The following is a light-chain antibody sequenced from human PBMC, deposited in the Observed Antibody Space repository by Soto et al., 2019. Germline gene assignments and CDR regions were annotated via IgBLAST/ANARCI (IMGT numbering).Light chain of an antibody. Sequence: EMVLTQFPATLSVSPGERATLSCRASRSVGSNLAWYQQMPGQAPRLLIYGASTRATDVPARFSGSGSGTEFTLTISSLQSEDFATYYCQQYSSYSPLTFGGGTKVEIK. J-gene: IGKJ4*01. CDR3: QQYSSYSPLT. CDR2: GAS. CDR1: RSVGSN. V-gene: IGKV3-15*01.